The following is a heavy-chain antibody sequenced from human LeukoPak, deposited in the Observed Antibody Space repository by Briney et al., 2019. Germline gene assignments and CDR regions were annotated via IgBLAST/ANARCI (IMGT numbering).Heavy chain of an antibody. CDR3: ARKGPANYYYYYMDV. J-gene: IGHJ6*03. V-gene: IGHV1-8*01. CDR1: GYNFTSYY. CDR2: MNPNSGNT. Sequence: ASVTVSCKACGYNFTSYYMNWVRQATGRGREWMGWMNPNSGNTGYAQKFQGRVTMTRNTSISTAYMELSSLRSEDTAVYFCARKGPANYYYYYMDVWGKGTTVTVSS. D-gene: IGHD2-2*01.